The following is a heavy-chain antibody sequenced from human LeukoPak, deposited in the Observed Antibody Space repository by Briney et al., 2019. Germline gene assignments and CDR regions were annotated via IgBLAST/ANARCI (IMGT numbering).Heavy chain of an antibody. J-gene: IGHJ1*01. CDR1: GYTLTGLS. CDR2: FDPEDGET. V-gene: IGHV1-24*01. CDR3: ATVRQWELPNFQH. D-gene: IGHD1-26*01. Sequence: ASVKVSCKVSGYTLTGLSMHWVRQAPGKGLEWMGGFDPEDGETIYAQKFQGRVTTTEDTSTDTAYMELSSLRSEDTAVYYCATVRQWELPNFQHWGQGTLVTASS.